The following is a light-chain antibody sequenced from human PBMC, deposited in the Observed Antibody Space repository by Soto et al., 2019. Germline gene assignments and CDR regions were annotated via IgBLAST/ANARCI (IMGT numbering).Light chain of an antibody. CDR3: QQYYKWPLT. Sequence: EIVLTQSPGTRSLSPGERATPSFXASQSVSSYLAWYQLKPGQAPRLLIYGASTGATGVAARFTGDGSGTEFTLTISSLQSEDVAVYFCQQYYKWPLTFGQGTKVDIK. CDR1: QSVSSY. V-gene: IGKV3-15*01. J-gene: IGKJ1*01. CDR2: GAS.